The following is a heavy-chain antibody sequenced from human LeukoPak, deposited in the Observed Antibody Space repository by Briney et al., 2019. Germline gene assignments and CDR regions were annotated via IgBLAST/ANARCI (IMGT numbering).Heavy chain of an antibody. CDR2: IYYSGST. V-gene: IGHV4-59*08. CDR3: ARHMGLGYTYFYIYFDF. CDR1: GGSISSYY. Sequence: SETLSLTCTVSGGSISSYYWSWIRQPPGKGLELIGSIYYSGSTNSNPSLKSRVTISVDMSKTEFSLKLRSVTAADTAVYYCARHMGLGYTYFYIYFDFWGQGTLVTVSS. D-gene: IGHD1-1*01. J-gene: IGHJ4*02.